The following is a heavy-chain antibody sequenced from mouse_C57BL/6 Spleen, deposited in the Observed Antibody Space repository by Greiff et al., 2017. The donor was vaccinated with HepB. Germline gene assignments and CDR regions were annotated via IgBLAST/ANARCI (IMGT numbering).Heavy chain of an antibody. V-gene: IGHV1-64*01. CDR2: IHPNSGST. CDR1: GYTFTSYW. Sequence: QVQLKQPGAELVKPGASVKLSCKASGYTFTSYWMHWVKQRPGQGLEWIGMIHPNSGSTNYNEKFKSKATLTVDKSSSTAYMQLSSLTSEDSAVYYCARGHYGSSPMDYWGQGTSVTVSS. CDR3: ARGHYGSSPMDY. J-gene: IGHJ4*01. D-gene: IGHD1-1*01.